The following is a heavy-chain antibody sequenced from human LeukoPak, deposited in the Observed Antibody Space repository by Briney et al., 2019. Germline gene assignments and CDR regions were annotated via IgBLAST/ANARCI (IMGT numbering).Heavy chain of an antibody. CDR1: GFTFSSYW. J-gene: IGHJ3*02. CDR2: IKQDGSEK. D-gene: IGHD3-3*01. Sequence: GGSLRLSCAASGFTFSSYWMNWVRQAPGKGLEWVPNIKQDGSEKYYVDSVKGRFTISRDNAKNSLDLQMESLRAEDTAVYYCAKDTGSPADAITMEDNAFDIWGQGTMVTVSS. CDR3: AKDTGSPADAITMEDNAFDI. V-gene: IGHV3-7*03.